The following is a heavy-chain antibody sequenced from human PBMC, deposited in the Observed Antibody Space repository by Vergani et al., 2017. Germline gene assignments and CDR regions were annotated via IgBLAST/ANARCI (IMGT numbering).Heavy chain of an antibody. CDR2: FDPEDGET. Sequence: QVQLVQSGAEVKKPGASVKVSCKVSGYTLTELSMHWVRQAPGKGLEWMGGFDPEDGETIYAQKFQGRVTSTEDTSTDTAYMELSSLRSEDTAVYYCAMGNVVVPAARTGDWFDPWGQGTLVTVSS. CDR3: AMGNVVVPAARTGDWFDP. J-gene: IGHJ5*02. V-gene: IGHV1-24*01. CDR1: GYTLTELS. D-gene: IGHD2-2*03.